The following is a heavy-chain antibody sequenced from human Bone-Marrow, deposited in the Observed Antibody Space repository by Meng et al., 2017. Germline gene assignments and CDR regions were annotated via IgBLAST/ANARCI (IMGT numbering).Heavy chain of an antibody. J-gene: IGHJ4*02. CDR1: GGTFSSYA. CDR2: IIPIFGTA. V-gene: IGHV1-69*12. Sequence: QVALVQSGGEVKKPGPSVKVSCKAAGGTFSSYAISWVRQAPGQGLEWMGGIIPIFGTANYAQKFQGRVTITADESTSTAYMELSSLRSEDTAVYYCAVDYYYDSSGYYYGIFDYWGQGTLVTVSS. D-gene: IGHD3-22*01. CDR3: AVDYYYDSSGYYYGIFDY.